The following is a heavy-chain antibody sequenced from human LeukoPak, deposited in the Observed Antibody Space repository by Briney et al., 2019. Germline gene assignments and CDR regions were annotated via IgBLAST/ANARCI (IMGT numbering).Heavy chain of an antibody. Sequence: AGGSLRLSCAASGFTLSSYGMHWVRQAPGKGLEWVAVIWYDGSNKYYADSVKGRFTISRDNSKNTLYLQMNSLRAEDTAVYYCARDRDLVVPAATFDYWGQGTLVTVSS. CDR2: IWYDGSNK. J-gene: IGHJ4*02. CDR1: GFTLSSYG. V-gene: IGHV3-33*01. D-gene: IGHD2-2*01. CDR3: ARDRDLVVPAATFDY.